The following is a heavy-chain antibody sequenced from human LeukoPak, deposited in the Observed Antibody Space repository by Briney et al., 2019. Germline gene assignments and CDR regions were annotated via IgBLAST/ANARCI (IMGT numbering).Heavy chain of an antibody. CDR3: ARDSRPSYGMDV. D-gene: IGHD3-16*01. J-gene: IGHJ6*04. Sequence: GASVKVSCKASGYTFINHDISWVRQAPGQGLEWMGWISGYNGNTNYVQKFQGRVTMTTDTSTTTAYMELRSLRSDDTAVYHCARDSRPSYGMDVWGKGTTVTVSS. CDR1: GYTFINHD. V-gene: IGHV1-18*01. CDR2: ISGYNGNT.